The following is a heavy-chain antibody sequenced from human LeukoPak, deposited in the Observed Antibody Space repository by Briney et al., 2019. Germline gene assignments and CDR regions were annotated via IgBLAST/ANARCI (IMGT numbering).Heavy chain of an antibody. CDR1: GFTFSSCG. D-gene: IGHD4-23*01. CDR3: ARDSPTTVVTPPGSFDI. CDR2: IWYDGSNK. Sequence: GGSLRLSCAASGFTFSSCGMHWVRQAPGKGLEWVAVIWYDGSNKFYADSVKGRFTISRDNSKNTLYLQMNSQSAEDTAVYYCARDSPTTVVTPPGSFDIWGQGTMVTVSS. J-gene: IGHJ3*02. V-gene: IGHV3-33*01.